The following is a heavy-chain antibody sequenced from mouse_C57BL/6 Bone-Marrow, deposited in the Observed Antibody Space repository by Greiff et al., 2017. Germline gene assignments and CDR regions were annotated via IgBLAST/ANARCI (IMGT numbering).Heavy chain of an antibody. D-gene: IGHD1-1*02. CDR1: GYTFTSYW. Sequence: VQLQQPGAELVKPGASVKLSCKASGYTFTSYWMHWVKQRPGQGLEWIGMIHPNSGSTNYNEKFKSKATLTVDKSSNTAYMQLNRLTSEDSAVYYCAIYGPDWYFDVWGTGTTVTVSS. CDR2: IHPNSGST. CDR3: AIYGPDWYFDV. J-gene: IGHJ1*03. V-gene: IGHV1-64*01.